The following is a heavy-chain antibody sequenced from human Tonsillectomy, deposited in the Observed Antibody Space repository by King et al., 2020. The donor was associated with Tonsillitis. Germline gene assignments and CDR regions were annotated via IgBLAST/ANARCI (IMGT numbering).Heavy chain of an antibody. V-gene: IGHV1-2*02. CDR3: ARDGAADACDI. J-gene: IGHJ3*02. D-gene: IGHD6-13*01. CDR1: GYTFTGYY. Sequence: QLVQSGAEVKKPGASVKVSCKASGYTFTGYYMHWVRQAPGQGLEWMGWINPNSGDTNYAQKFQGRVTMTRDTSITTAYMELSRLGSDDTAVYYCARDGAADACDIWGQGTMVTVSS. CDR2: INPNSGDT.